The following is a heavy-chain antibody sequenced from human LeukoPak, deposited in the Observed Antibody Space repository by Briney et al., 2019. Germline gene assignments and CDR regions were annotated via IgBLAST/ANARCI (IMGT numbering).Heavy chain of an antibody. CDR3: ARDSGFGDLRVYYYMDV. CDR1: GFTFKFYA. CDR2: ISSNGGST. V-gene: IGHV3-64*01. D-gene: IGHD3-10*01. Sequence: GGSLRLSCAASGFTFKFYAMHWVRQAPGKGLEYVSAISSNGGSTYNANSVKGRFTISRDNSKNTVYLRMGSLRVEDMAVYYCARDSGFGDLRVYYYMDVWGKGTTVTVSS. J-gene: IGHJ6*03.